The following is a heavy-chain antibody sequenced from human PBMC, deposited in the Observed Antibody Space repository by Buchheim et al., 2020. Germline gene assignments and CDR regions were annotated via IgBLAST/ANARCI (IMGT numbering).Heavy chain of an antibody. J-gene: IGHJ4*02. CDR3: VRQCCFNGVCYPFSDY. V-gene: IGHV3-23*01. CDR2: LSRTGSST. CDR1: EFTFSSYA. Sequence: EVQLLESGGNLVQPGGSLRLSCAASEFTFSSYAMSWVRQAPGKGLEWVSSLSRTGSSTYYAVSVKVRFTFSRDNSTNTMYLQMNSLRAEDTAVYYCVRQCCFNGVCYPFSDYWGQGTL. D-gene: IGHD2-8*01.